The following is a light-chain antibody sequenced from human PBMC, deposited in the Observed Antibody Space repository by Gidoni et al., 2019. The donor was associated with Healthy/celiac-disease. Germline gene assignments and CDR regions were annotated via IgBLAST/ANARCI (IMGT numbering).Light chain of an antibody. V-gene: IGKV1-33*01. CDR2: DAS. CDR1: QDISNY. J-gene: IGKJ5*01. CDR3: QQYDNLPIT. Sequence: DIQMTQSPSSLSASVGDSVTITCQASQDISNYLNWYQQKPGKAPKRLIYDASNLETGVPSRFSGSGSGTDFTFTISSLQPEDIATYYCQQYDNLPITFGQGTRLEIK.